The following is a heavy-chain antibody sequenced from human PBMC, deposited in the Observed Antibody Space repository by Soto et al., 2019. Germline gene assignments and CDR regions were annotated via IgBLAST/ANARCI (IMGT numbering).Heavy chain of an antibody. Sequence: GGSLRLSCAASGFTFSSYSMNWVRQAPGKGLEWVSYISSSSSTIYYADSVKGRFTISRDNAKNSLYLQMNSLRDEDTAVYYCARVWLGRRGASAYDYWGQGTLVTVSS. CDR3: ARVWLGRRGASAYDY. J-gene: IGHJ4*02. CDR1: GFTFSSYS. D-gene: IGHD3-9*01. CDR2: ISSSSSTI. V-gene: IGHV3-48*02.